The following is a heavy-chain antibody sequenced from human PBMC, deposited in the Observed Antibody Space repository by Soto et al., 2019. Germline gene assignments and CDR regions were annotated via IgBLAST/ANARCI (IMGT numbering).Heavy chain of an antibody. Sequence: PGGSLRLSCAASGFNFRNYAMNWVRQAPGKGLEWVSAISNGGTNTYYADSVKGRFATSRDNSKSTLYLRMNSLRAEDTAVYYCAKDRVLPAGIWYGFDFWGQGALVTVSS. J-gene: IGHJ4*02. D-gene: IGHD2-2*02. CDR3: AKDRVLPAGIWYGFDF. CDR1: GFNFRNYA. V-gene: IGHV3-23*01. CDR2: ISNGGTNT.